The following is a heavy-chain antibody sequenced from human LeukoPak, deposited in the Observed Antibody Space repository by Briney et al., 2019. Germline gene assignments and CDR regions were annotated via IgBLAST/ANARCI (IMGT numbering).Heavy chain of an antibody. CDR3: ARGAVVRGYDY. Sequence: SETLSLTCTVSGGSIRSSSYYWGWIRQPPGKGLEWIGSIYYSGSTYYSPSLKSRVTISVDTSKNQFSLKLSSVTAADTAVYYCARGAVVRGYDYWGQGTLVTVSS. V-gene: IGHV4-39*07. CDR2: IYYSGST. J-gene: IGHJ4*02. CDR1: GGSIRSSSYY. D-gene: IGHD3-10*01.